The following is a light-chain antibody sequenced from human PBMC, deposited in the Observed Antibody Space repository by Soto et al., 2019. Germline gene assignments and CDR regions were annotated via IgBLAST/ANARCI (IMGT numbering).Light chain of an antibody. V-gene: IGKV3-20*01. CDR3: QQQCT. CDR2: AAS. J-gene: IGKJ2*02. Sequence: EIVLTQSPGTLSLSPGERATLSCRASRSLSSSYVGWYQQKPGQAPRLLIYAASRRATGIPDRCSGSGYATEYTLTIRTFEPEDYAVYYCQQQCTFGQGTKLEIK. CDR1: RSLSSSY.